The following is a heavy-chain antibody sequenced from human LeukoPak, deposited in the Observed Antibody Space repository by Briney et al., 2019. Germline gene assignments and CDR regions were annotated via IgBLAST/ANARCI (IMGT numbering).Heavy chain of an antibody. CDR3: ARDHSYYFGSQTSTLDV. D-gene: IGHD3-10*01. CDR2: IYYTGSV. J-gene: IGHJ6*02. Sequence: PSETLSLTCAVYGGSFSGYYWSWIRQPPGEGLEWIGYIYYTGSVDYNASLKSRLTISLDTSKNRFSLKLNSVTAADTAVYYCARDHSYYFGSQTSTLDVWGQGTAVTVSS. V-gene: IGHV4-34*09. CDR1: GGSFSGYY.